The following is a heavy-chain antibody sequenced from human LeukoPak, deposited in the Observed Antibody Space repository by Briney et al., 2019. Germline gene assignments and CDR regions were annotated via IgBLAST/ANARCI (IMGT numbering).Heavy chain of an antibody. D-gene: IGHD5-18*01. J-gene: IGHJ6*02. Sequence: ASVKVSCKASGYTFTSYDINWMRQATGQGLEWMGWMNPNSGNTGYAQKFQGRVTMTRNTSISTAYMELSSLRSEDTAVYYCARGRIQLWSYGMDVWGQGTTVTVSS. CDR2: MNPNSGNT. V-gene: IGHV1-8*01. CDR1: GYTFTSYD. CDR3: ARGRIQLWSYGMDV.